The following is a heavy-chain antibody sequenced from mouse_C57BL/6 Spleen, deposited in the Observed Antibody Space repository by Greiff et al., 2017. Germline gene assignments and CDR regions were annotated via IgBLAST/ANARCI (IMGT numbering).Heavy chain of an antibody. J-gene: IGHJ4*01. CDR3: ARHESYDGYPYYAMDD. V-gene: IGHV1-62-2*01. Sequence: VHLKQSGAALVNPGASVKLSCKASGYTFTEYTIHWVKQRSGQGLEWIGWFYPGSGSIKYNEKFKDKATFTADKSSSTVYMELSRLTSEASAVYFCARHESYDGYPYYAMDDWGQGTSVTVSS. CDR1: GYTFTEYT. CDR2: FYPGSGSI. D-gene: IGHD2-3*01.